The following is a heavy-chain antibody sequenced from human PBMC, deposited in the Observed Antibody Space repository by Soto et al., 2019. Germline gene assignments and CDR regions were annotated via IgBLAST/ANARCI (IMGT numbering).Heavy chain of an antibody. CDR3: ARGSSDYVWGSYRYPYYFDY. CDR1: GGSISSSNW. CDR2: IYHSGST. J-gene: IGHJ4*02. D-gene: IGHD3-16*02. Sequence: QVQLQESGPGLVKPSGTLSLTCAVSGGSISSSNWWSWVRQPPGKGLEWIGEIYHSGSTNYNPSLKSRVIISVDKSKNQFSLKLSSVTAADTAVYHCARGSSDYVWGSYRYPYYFDYWGQGTLVTVSS. V-gene: IGHV4-4*02.